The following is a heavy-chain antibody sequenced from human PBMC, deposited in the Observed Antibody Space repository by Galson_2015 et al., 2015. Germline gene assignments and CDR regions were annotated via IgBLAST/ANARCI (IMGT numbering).Heavy chain of an antibody. V-gene: IGHV3-74*01. Sequence: SLRLSCAASGFTFSNYWMHWVRQAPGKGLVGVSRINSDGSSTSYADSVKGRFTIARDNAKNTLYLQMNSLRAEDTAVYYCAREEQLVHHFDYWGQGTLVTVSS. CDR3: AREEQLVHHFDY. D-gene: IGHD6-13*01. CDR2: INSDGSST. J-gene: IGHJ4*02. CDR1: GFTFSNYW.